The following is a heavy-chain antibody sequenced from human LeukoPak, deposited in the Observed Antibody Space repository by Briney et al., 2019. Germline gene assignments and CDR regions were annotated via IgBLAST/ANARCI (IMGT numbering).Heavy chain of an antibody. CDR1: GFTFSRYS. CDR2: ISSTSTFI. Sequence: GGSLRLSCAASGFTFSRYSMNWVRQAPGKGLEWVASISSTSTFIYSADSVKGRFTISRDTAKNSLFLQMNSLRAEDTAIYYCARDYFDSSDYPPTYYYYYMDVWGNGTTVTVSS. V-gene: IGHV3-21*01. CDR3: ARDYFDSSDYPPTYYYYYMDV. J-gene: IGHJ6*03. D-gene: IGHD3-22*01.